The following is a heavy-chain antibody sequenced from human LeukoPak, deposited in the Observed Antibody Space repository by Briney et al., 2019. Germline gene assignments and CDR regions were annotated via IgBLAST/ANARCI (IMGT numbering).Heavy chain of an antibody. CDR3: ARDRYYYGSGISPRFDY. CDR1: GYTFTGYY. CDR2: ISAYNGNT. Sequence: ASVKVSCKASGYTFTGYYMHWVRQAPGQGLEWMGWISAYNGNTNYAQKLQGRVTMTTDTSTSTAYMELRSLRSDDTAVYYCARDRYYYGSGISPRFDYWGQGTLVTVSS. V-gene: IGHV1-18*04. D-gene: IGHD3-10*01. J-gene: IGHJ4*02.